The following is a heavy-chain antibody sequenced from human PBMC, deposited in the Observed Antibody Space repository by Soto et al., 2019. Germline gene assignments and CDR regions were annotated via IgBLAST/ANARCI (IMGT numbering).Heavy chain of an antibody. CDR3: ARESISAENWFDP. D-gene: IGHD6-6*01. CDR2: INHSGST. CDR1: GGSFSGYY. J-gene: IGHJ5*02. Sequence: QVQLQQWGAGLLKPSETLSLTCAVYGGSFSGYYWSWIRQPPGKGLEWIGEINHSGSTNYNPSLKSRVTISVDTAKTPFSLKLSSVTAADTAVYYCARESISAENWFDPWGQGTLVTVSS. V-gene: IGHV4-34*01.